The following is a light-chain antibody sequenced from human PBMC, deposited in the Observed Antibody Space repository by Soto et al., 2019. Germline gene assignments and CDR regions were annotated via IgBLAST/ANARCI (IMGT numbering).Light chain of an antibody. J-gene: IGLJ1*01. CDR2: DDS. CDR1: KIGFKS. V-gene: IGLV3-21*02. CDR3: QVWHSDDHHYV. Sequence: SYDLAQPPAVSVAPGQTATITCGGKKIGFKSVNWYQQEAGQAPVLVVYDDSARPSGIPARFSGSSSGNTATLTISRVEAGDEADYYCQVWHSDDHHYVFGTGTKVTVL.